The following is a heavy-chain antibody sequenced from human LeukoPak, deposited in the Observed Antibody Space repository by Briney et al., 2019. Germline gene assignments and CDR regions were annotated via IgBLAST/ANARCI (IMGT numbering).Heavy chain of an antibody. CDR2: IYTSGST. CDR1: GGSISSGSYY. V-gene: IGHV4-61*02. J-gene: IGHJ5*02. Sequence: SQTLSLTCTVSGGSISSGSYYWSWIRQPAGKGLEWIGRIYTSGSTNYNPSLKSRDTISVDTSKNQFSLKLSSVTAADTAVYYCARDLDWFDPWGQGTLVTVSS. CDR3: ARDLDWFDP.